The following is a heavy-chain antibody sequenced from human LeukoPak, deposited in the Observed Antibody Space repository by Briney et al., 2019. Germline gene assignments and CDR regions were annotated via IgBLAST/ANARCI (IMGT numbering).Heavy chain of an antibody. CDR2: IIPIFGTV. V-gene: IGHV1-69*05. D-gene: IGHD6-13*01. Sequence: SVKVSCKASGGTFSSYAISWVRQAPGQGLEWMGGIIPIFGTVNYAQKFQGRVTITTDESTSTAYMELSSLRSEDTAVYYCARAAPQYSSSWYGPFDYWGQGTLVTVSS. CDR1: GGTFSSYA. J-gene: IGHJ4*02. CDR3: ARAAPQYSSSWYGPFDY.